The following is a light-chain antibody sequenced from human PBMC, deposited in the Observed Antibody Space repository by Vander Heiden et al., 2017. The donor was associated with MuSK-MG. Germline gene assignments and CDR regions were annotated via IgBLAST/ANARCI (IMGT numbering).Light chain of an antibody. Sequence: EFELTQCPGTLSLSPGERATLSCRASQSVSSSYLAWYQQKPGQAPRLRIYGSSSRATGIPDRFSGSGSGTDFTLTISRLEPEDFAVYYCQQYGSSPPRFTFGPGTKVDIK. J-gene: IGKJ3*01. CDR1: QSVSSSY. CDR3: QQYGSSPPRFT. CDR2: GSS. V-gene: IGKV3-20*01.